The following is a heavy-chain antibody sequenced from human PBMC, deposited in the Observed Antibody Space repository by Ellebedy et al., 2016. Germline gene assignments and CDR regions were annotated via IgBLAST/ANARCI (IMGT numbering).Heavy chain of an antibody. CDR2: ISESST. Sequence: GESLKISCAASGFTLSNYDMSWVRQAPGKGLECVSAISESSTFYADSVKGRFTISRDNSKNTLYLQVNSLRAEDTAVYYCAKEGGSGHDNSHFDYWGQGTLVTVS. D-gene: IGHD6-19*01. CDR1: GFTLSNYD. CDR3: AKEGGSGHDNSHFDY. V-gene: IGHV3-23*01. J-gene: IGHJ4*02.